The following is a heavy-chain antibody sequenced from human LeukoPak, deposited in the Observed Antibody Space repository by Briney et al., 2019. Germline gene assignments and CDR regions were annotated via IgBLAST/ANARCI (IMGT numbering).Heavy chain of an antibody. Sequence: SETLSLTCTVSGGSISSSSYYWGWIRQPPGKGLEWIGSIYYSGSTYYKPSLKSRVTISVDTSKNQFSLKLSSVTAADTAVYYCARRPDYYDSSGYAFDYWGQGTLVTVSS. V-gene: IGHV4-39*07. CDR1: GGSISSSSYY. J-gene: IGHJ4*02. D-gene: IGHD3-22*01. CDR3: ARRPDYYDSSGYAFDY. CDR2: IYYSGST.